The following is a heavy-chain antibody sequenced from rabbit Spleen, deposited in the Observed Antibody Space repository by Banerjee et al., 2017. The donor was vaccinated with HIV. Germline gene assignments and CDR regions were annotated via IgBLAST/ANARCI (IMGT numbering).Heavy chain of an antibody. CDR1: GFSFSSSYW. Sequence: QEQLEESGGDLVKPGASLTLTCTASGFSFSSSYWICWVRQAPGKGLKLIACIDTGNSATTNYASWAKGRFTISKISSTTVTLQMTSLTAADTATYFCARSSDGNNYWSYGLWGPGTLVTVS. CDR2: IDTGNSATT. CDR3: ARSSDGNNYWSYGL. J-gene: IGHJ4*01. D-gene: IGHD8-1*01. V-gene: IGHV1S45*01.